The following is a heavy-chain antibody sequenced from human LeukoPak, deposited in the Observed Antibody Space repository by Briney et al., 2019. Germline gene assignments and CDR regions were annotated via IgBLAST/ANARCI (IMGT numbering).Heavy chain of an antibody. CDR1: GFTVSSNY. J-gene: IGHJ4*02. V-gene: IGHV3-66*02. CDR3: ARDLAGYFDY. Sequence: PGGPLRLSCAASGFTVSSNYMSWVRQAPGKGLEWVSVIYSGGSTYYADSVKGRFTISRDNSKNTLYLQMNGLRAEDTAVYYCARDLAGYFDYWGQGTLVTVSS. D-gene: IGHD3-10*01. CDR2: IYSGGST.